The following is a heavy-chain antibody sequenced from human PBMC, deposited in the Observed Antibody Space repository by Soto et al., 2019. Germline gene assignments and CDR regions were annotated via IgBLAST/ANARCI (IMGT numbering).Heavy chain of an antibody. J-gene: IGHJ6*02. D-gene: IGHD6-13*01. CDR2: ISAYNGNT. CDR3: ARDRSSSSWYTYYYYGMDV. V-gene: IGHV1-18*04. Sequence: QVQLVQSGAEVKKPGASVKVSCKASGYTFTSYGISWVRQAPGQGLEWMGWISAYNGNTNYAQKLQGRVTMTTDTSTSTAYMELRSLRSDDTAVYYCARDRSSSSWYTYYYYGMDVWGQGTTVTVSS. CDR1: GYTFTSYG.